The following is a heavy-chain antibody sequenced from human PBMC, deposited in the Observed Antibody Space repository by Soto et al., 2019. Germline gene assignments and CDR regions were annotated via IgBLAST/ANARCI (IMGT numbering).Heavy chain of an antibody. D-gene: IGHD1-26*01. Sequence: GGSLRLSCAASGFIFSSYAMTRVRQAPGKGLEWVSAISGSGISTYYADSVKGRFTISRDNSKNTLYLQMNSLRAEDTAVYYCAKGSYRPHDYWGQGTLVTVSS. V-gene: IGHV3-23*01. CDR3: AKGSYRPHDY. CDR2: ISGSGIST. J-gene: IGHJ4*02. CDR1: GFIFSSYA.